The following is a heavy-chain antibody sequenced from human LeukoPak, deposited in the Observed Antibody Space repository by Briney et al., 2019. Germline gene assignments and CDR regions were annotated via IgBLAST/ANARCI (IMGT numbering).Heavy chain of an antibody. CDR2: IKSRTDGGTT. D-gene: IGHD1-26*01. Sequence: GGSLRLSCAASGFTFSNAWMSWVRQAPGKGREWVGHIKSRTDGGTTDYAAPVKGRFNISRDDSKNTLYLQMNSLKTEDTAVYYCTTGYSGSYPDFDYWGQGTLVTVSS. V-gene: IGHV3-15*01. J-gene: IGHJ4*02. CDR3: TTGYSGSYPDFDY. CDR1: GFTFSNAW.